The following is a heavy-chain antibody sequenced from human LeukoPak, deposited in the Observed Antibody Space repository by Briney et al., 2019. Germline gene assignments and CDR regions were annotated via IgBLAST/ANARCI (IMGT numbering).Heavy chain of an antibody. CDR3: AKADSGWYDLDY. Sequence: GGSLRLSCAASGFTFSSYAMSWVRQAPGKGLEWVSAISGSGGRTYYADSVKGRFTISRDNSKNTLYLQMNSLRAEDTAVYYCAKADSGWYDLDYWGQGTLVTVSS. V-gene: IGHV3-23*01. CDR1: GFTFSSYA. J-gene: IGHJ4*02. CDR2: ISGSGGRT. D-gene: IGHD6-19*01.